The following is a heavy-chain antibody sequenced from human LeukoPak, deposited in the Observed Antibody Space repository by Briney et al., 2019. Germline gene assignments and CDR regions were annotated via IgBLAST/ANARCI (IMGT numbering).Heavy chain of an antibody. Sequence: GGSLRLSCAASGLTVSSNCMSWVRQAPGKGLEWVSSISSSSSYIYYADSVKGRFTISRDNAKNSLYLQMNSLRAEDTAVYYCARDLNYYYGSGVIWGQGTLVTVSS. V-gene: IGHV3-21*01. CDR3: ARDLNYYYGSGVI. J-gene: IGHJ4*02. CDR1: GLTVSSNC. D-gene: IGHD3-10*01. CDR2: ISSSSSYI.